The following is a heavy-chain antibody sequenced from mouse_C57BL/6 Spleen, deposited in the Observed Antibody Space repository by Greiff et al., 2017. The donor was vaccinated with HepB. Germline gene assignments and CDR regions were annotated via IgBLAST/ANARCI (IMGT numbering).Heavy chain of an antibody. D-gene: IGHD1-1*01. CDR2: ISNGGGST. V-gene: IGHV5-12*01. CDR1: GFTFSDYY. Sequence: EVKLEESGGGLVQPGGSLKLSCAASGFTFSDYYMYWVRQTPEKRLEWVAYISNGGGSTYYPDTVKGRFTISRDNAKNTLYLQMSRLKSEDTAMYYCARHYGRNAMDYWGQGTSVTVSS. CDR3: ARHYGRNAMDY. J-gene: IGHJ4*01.